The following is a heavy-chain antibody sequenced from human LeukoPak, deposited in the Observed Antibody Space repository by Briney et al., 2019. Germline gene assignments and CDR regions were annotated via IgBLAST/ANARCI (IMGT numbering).Heavy chain of an antibody. CDR2: INPNSGGT. CDR3: ARFVDDYGDTGNAFDI. V-gene: IGHV1-2*04. Sequence: ASVKVSCKASGYTFTSYGISWVRQAPGQGLEWMGWINPNSGGTNYAQKFQGWVTMTRDTSISTAYMELSRLRSDDTAVYYCARFVDDYGDTGNAFDIWGQGTMVTVSS. D-gene: IGHD4-17*01. CDR1: GYTFTSYG. J-gene: IGHJ3*02.